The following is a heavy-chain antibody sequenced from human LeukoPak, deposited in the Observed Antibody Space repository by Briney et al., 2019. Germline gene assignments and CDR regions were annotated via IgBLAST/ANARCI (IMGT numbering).Heavy chain of an antibody. CDR3: ARNYDGRGYYLF. Sequence: NPSETLSLTCTVSGGSISSYYWRWMRQPPGKGLEWIGYIYYSGSTNYNPSLKSRVTISVDTSKKQFSLKLTSVTAADTAVYYCARNYDGRGYYLFWGQGTLVTVSS. D-gene: IGHD3-22*01. CDR2: IYYSGST. V-gene: IGHV4-59*08. J-gene: IGHJ4*02. CDR1: GGSISSYY.